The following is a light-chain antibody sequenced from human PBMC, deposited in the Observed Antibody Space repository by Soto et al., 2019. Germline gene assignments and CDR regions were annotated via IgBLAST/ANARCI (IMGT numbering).Light chain of an antibody. V-gene: IGKV1-12*01. Sequence: DVQITQSLSYLCEAVGDRVTVTFRASQGINTFLAWYQQKPGKAPKLLIYAASSLQGGAPSRFTGSGSGTDFTLTITGLQPDDVATYYCQQANSFPLSFGGGTKVDI. J-gene: IGKJ4*01. CDR3: QQANSFPLS. CDR1: QGINTF. CDR2: AAS.